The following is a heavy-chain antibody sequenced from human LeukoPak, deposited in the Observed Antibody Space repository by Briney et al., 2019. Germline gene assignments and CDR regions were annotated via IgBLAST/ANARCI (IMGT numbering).Heavy chain of an antibody. CDR3: VRIEGGIRGLSPDY. Sequence: GGSLRLSCAASGFTFSNAWMTWVRQAPGKGLEWVSYISNSGLTIYYADSVKGRFTISRDNTKNSLYLQINSLRVEDTALYYCVRIEGGIRGLSPDYWGQGTLVTVSS. J-gene: IGHJ4*02. D-gene: IGHD3-10*01. CDR2: ISNSGLTI. V-gene: IGHV3-48*04. CDR1: GFTFSNAW.